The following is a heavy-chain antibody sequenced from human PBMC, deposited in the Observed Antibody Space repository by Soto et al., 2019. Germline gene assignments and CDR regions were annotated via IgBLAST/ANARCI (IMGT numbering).Heavy chain of an antibody. D-gene: IGHD3-9*01. CDR2: IIPILGIA. CDR1: GGTFSSYT. CDR3: ARSPYYDILTGYQPDYYYYYMDV. J-gene: IGHJ6*03. Sequence: ASVKVSCKASGGTFSSYTISWVRQAPGQGLEWMGRIIPILGIANYAQKFQGRVTITADKSTSTAYMELSSLRSEDTAVYYCARSPYYDILTGYQPDYYYYYMDVWGKWTTVTVSS. V-gene: IGHV1-69*02.